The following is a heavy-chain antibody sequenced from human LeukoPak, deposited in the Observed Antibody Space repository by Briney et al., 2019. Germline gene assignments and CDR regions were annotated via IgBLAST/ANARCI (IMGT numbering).Heavy chain of an antibody. D-gene: IGHD1-26*01. CDR1: GFPFNVQT. CDR2: ISSSGSTI. Sequence: PGGSLRLSCAASGFPFNVQTMSWVRQAPGKGLEWVSYISSSGSTIYYADSVKGRFTISRDNAKNSLYLQMNSLRAEDTAVYYCARDRRGSFPLDYFDYWGQGTLVTVSS. CDR3: ARDRRGSFPLDYFDY. V-gene: IGHV3-11*01. J-gene: IGHJ4*02.